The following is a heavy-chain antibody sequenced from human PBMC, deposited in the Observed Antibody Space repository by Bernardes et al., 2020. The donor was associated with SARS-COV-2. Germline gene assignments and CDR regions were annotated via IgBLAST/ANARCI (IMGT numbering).Heavy chain of an antibody. CDR2: FDPEPGET. CDR1: GYTLTELS. V-gene: IGHV1-24*01. J-gene: IGHJ6*02. CDR3: ATGWKWQWLSGNHGLDV. Sequence: ASVKVSCKVSGYTLTELSMHWVRQAPGKGLEWMGGFDPEPGETIYAQNFQGRVTMTEDIYTDTAYMDLSRLRSEDTAVYYCATGWKWQWLSGNHGLDVWGQGTTVTVSS. D-gene: IGHD6-19*01.